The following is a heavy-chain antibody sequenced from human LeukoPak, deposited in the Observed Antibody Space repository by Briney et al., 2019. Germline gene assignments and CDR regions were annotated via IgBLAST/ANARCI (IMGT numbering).Heavy chain of an antibody. CDR2: IRYDGSNK. Sequence: GGSLRLSCAASGFTFSSYGMYWVRQAPGKGLEWVAFIRYDGSNKYYADSVKGRFTISRDNSKNTLYLQMNSLRAEDTAVYYCAKDSVERFGELFSYYYYYGMDVWGQGTTVTVSS. CDR3: AKDSVERFGELFSYYYYYGMDV. CDR1: GFTFSSYG. D-gene: IGHD3-10*01. J-gene: IGHJ6*02. V-gene: IGHV3-30*02.